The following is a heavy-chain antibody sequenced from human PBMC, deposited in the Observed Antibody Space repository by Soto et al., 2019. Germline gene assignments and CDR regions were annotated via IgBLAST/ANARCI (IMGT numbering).Heavy chain of an antibody. Sequence: GGSLRLSCAASGFTFSSYAMRWVRQAPGKGLEYVSAISSNGGSTYYANSVKGRFTISRDNSKNTLYLQMGSLRAEDMAVYYCASSLLSRITMVRGGFDYWGQGTLVTVSS. CDR2: ISSNGGST. V-gene: IGHV3-64*01. CDR3: ASSLLSRITMVRGGFDY. CDR1: GFTFSSYA. D-gene: IGHD3-10*01. J-gene: IGHJ4*02.